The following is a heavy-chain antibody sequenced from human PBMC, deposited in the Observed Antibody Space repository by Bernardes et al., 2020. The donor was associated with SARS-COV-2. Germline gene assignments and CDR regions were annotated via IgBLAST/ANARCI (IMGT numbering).Heavy chain of an antibody. CDR3: ARGDVSRPLDY. V-gene: IGHV1-18*01. Sequence: ASVKVSCKASGYIFTTYGITWVRQAPGQGLEWMGWINPYSTNSNYAQRLQGRVTMTTDTSTTTAYMDLRSLRRDDTAVYYCARGDVSRPLDYWGQGTLVVVSS. CDR1: GYIFTTYG. CDR2: INPYSTNS. D-gene: IGHD3-10*02. J-gene: IGHJ4*02.